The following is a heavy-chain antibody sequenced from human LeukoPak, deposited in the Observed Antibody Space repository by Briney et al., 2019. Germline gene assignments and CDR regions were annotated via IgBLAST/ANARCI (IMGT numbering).Heavy chain of an antibody. CDR3: ARDADCSGGSCYPNFDY. CDR1: GYSISSGYY. CDR2: IYHSGST. D-gene: IGHD2-15*01. J-gene: IGHJ4*02. Sequence: PSETLSLTCTVSGYSISSGYYWGWIRQPPGKGLEWIGSIYHSGSTYYNPSLKSRVTISVDTSKNQFSLKLSSVTAADTAVYYCARDADCSGGSCYPNFDYWGQGTLVTVSS. V-gene: IGHV4-38-2*02.